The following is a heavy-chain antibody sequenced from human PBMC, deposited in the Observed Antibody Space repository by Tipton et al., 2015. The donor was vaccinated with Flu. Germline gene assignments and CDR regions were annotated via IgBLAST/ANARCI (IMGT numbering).Heavy chain of an antibody. Sequence: TLSLTCTVSGGSISSYYWSWIRQPAGKRLEWIGRIYTSGSTNYNPSLKSRVTMSVDTSKNQFSLKLSSVTAADTAVYYCARVLAARFGDDAFDIWGQGTMVTVSS. J-gene: IGHJ3*02. D-gene: IGHD6-6*01. V-gene: IGHV4-4*07. CDR2: IYTSGST. CDR1: GGSISSYY. CDR3: ARVLAARFGDDAFDI.